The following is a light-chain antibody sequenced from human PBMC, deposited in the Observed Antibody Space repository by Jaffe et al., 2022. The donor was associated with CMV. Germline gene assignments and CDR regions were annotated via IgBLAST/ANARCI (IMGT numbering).Light chain of an antibody. V-gene: IGLV3-27*01. CDR2: KDS. J-gene: IGLJ2*01. CDR3: YSAADKIGV. CDR1: ILAKKY. Sequence: SYELTQPSSVSVSPGQTARITCSGDILAKKYARWFQQKPGQAPVLVLYKDSERPSGIPERYSGSSSGTTVTLTISGAQVEDEADYYCYSAADKIGVFGGGTKLTVL.